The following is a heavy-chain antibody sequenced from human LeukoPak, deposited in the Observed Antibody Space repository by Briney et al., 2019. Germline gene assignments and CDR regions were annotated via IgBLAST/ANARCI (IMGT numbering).Heavy chain of an antibody. J-gene: IGHJ4*02. CDR1: GGSISSGDYY. D-gene: IGHD3-3*01. Sequence: PSQTLSLTCTVSGGSISSGDYYWRWIRQPPGKGLEWIGYIYYSGSTYYNPSLKSRVTISVDTSKNQFSLKLSSVTAADTAVYYCAGYRYYDFWSGYSSDYWGQGTLVTVSS. CDR2: IYYSGST. V-gene: IGHV4-30-4*01. CDR3: AGYRYYDFWSGYSSDY.